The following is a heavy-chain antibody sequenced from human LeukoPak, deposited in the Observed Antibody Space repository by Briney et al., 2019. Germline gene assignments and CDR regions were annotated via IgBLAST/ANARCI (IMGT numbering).Heavy chain of an antibody. CDR3: ARVSAYYDSSGLHDAFDI. D-gene: IGHD3-22*01. CDR1: GYTFTGYY. J-gene: IGHJ3*02. V-gene: IGHV1-2*02. Sequence: ASVKVSCKASGYTFTGYYMHWVRQAPGQGLEWMGWINPNSGGTNYTQKFQGRVTMTRDTSISTAYVELSRLRSDDTAVYYCARVSAYYDSSGLHDAFDIWGQGTMVTVSS. CDR2: INPNSGGT.